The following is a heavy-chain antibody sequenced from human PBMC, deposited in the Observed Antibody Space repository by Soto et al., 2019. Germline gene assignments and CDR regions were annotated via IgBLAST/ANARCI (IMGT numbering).Heavy chain of an antibody. J-gene: IGHJ5*02. CDR2: INSDGSST. Sequence: GSLRLSCAASGFTFSSYWMHWVRQAPGKGLVWVSRINSDGSSTSYADSVKGRFTISRDNAKNTLYLQMNSLRAEDTAVYYCARGPVFWSGDLERPSPDWFEPWGQGT. D-gene: IGHD3-3*01. CDR1: GFTFSSYW. V-gene: IGHV3-74*01. CDR3: ARGPVFWSGDLERPSPDWFEP.